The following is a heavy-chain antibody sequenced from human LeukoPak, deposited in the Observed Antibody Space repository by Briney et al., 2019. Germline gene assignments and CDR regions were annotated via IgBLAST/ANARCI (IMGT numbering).Heavy chain of an antibody. Sequence: SETLSLTCTVSGDPINNYYWSWLREPPGKGLEWIGYIYYSGSTNYNPSLKSRVTISVDTSKKQFSLKLNSVTAADTAVYYCARYRNEALFAFDIWGQGTMVTVSS. J-gene: IGHJ3*02. V-gene: IGHV4-59*01. CDR3: ARYRNEALFAFDI. CDR1: GDPINNYY. CDR2: IYYSGST. D-gene: IGHD1-14*01.